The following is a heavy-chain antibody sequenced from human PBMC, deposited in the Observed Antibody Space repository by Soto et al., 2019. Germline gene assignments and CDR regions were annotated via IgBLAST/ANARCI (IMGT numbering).Heavy chain of an antibody. CDR2: IYPTGNN. CDR1: GAPINSYY. CDR3: ARDPPSRTHFDY. J-gene: IGHJ4*02. Sequence: QVQLQESGPGLVKPSETLSLTCTVSGAPINSYYWSWIRQPAGKGLEWIGRIYPTGNNKYNPSLNSRVTMSADTSNNQVSLKMSSVTAADAAIYYCARDPPSRTHFDYWGQGTLVTVSS. V-gene: IGHV4-4*07.